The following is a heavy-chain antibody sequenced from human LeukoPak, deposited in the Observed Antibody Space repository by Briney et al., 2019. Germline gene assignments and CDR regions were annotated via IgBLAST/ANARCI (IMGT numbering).Heavy chain of an antibody. CDR1: GFTFSSYW. CDR2: IKQDGSEK. J-gene: IGHJ4*02. Sequence: GGSLRLPCAASGFTFSSYWMSWVRQAPGKGLEWVANIKQDGSEKYYVDSVKGRFTISRDNAKNSLYLQMNSLRAEDTAVYYCARGSLVHYYGSGSYRIRAGFDSWGQGTLVTVSS. V-gene: IGHV3-7*01. D-gene: IGHD3-10*01. CDR3: ARGSLVHYYGSGSYRIRAGFDS.